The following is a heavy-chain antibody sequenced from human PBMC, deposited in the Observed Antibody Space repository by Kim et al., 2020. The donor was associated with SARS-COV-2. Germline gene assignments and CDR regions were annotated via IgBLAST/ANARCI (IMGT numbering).Heavy chain of an antibody. D-gene: IGHD1-26*01. CDR3: SRPYSGSYYAHFDY. J-gene: IGHJ4*02. V-gene: IGHV3-30*01. Sequence: AASVRGRFTFSRDNPKNTMYLQMNSLRSEDTSLYYCSRPYSGSYYAHFDYWGQGTLVTVSS.